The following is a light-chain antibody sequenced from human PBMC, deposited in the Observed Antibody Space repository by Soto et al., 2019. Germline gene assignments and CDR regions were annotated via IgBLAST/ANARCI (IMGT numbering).Light chain of an antibody. V-gene: IGKV1-5*01. CDR1: QSVSTW. CDR2: DAS. CDR3: QQYNGYSPWT. J-gene: IGKJ1*01. Sequence: DIQMTQSPSTLSASVGDRVTITCRASQSVSTWLAWHQQKPGKAPKLLIYDASNLPSGVPSRFSGGGAGTEFTLTISSLQPDDFATYYCQQYNGYSPWTFGQGTKVDI.